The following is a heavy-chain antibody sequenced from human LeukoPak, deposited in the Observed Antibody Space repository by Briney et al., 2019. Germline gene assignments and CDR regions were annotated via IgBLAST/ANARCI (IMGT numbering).Heavy chain of an antibody. CDR3: AKDRSGGTTTTVMVA. Sequence: GGSLRLSCAASGFTFSSYWMHWVRQAPGKGLVWVSRIKSDGSTNYADSVKGRFTISRDNSENTLYLQMDTLRAEDTALYYCAKDRSGGTTTTVMVAWGQGTLVTVSS. D-gene: IGHD4-17*01. CDR1: GFTFSSYW. CDR2: IKSDGST. J-gene: IGHJ5*02. V-gene: IGHV3-74*01.